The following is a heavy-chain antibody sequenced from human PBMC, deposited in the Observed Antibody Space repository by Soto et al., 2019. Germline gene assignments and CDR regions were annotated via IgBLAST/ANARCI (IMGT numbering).Heavy chain of an antibody. V-gene: IGHV1-18*01. CDR1: GYTLTSYG. Sequence: ASVKVSCKASGYTLTSYGISWVRQAPGQGLEWMGWISAYNGNTNYAQKLQGRVTMTTDTSTTTAYMELRSLRSDDTAVYYCARDNSGDFWSGYSHYYFDYWGQGALVTVSS. CDR2: ISAYNGNT. D-gene: IGHD3-3*01. CDR3: ARDNSGDFWSGYSHYYFDY. J-gene: IGHJ4*02.